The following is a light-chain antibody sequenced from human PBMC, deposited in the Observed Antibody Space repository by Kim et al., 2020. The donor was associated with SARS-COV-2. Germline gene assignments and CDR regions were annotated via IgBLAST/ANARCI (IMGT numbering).Light chain of an antibody. CDR2: AAS. V-gene: IGKV1-39*01. CDR3: QQSYNTPRT. Sequence: DIQMTQSPSSLSASVGDRVTITCRAGQSIKSHLNWYQQKPGKAPKLLISAASSLQSGVPSRFSGSGSGTDFTLTISGLQPEDCATYYCQQSYNTPRTFGQGTKVDIK. CDR1: QSIKSH. J-gene: IGKJ1*01.